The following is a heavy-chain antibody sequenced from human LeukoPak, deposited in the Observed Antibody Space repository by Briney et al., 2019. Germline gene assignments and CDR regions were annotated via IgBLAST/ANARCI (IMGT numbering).Heavy chain of an antibody. J-gene: IGHJ5*02. CDR3: ARAYDSSGYQDRGFDP. CDR2: IYTSGRT. Sequence: SETLSLTCTVAGDSMSRYYWSWIRQPAGKGLEWIGRIYTSGRTNYNPSLKSRITMSVDTSKNQFSLRLSSMTAADTAVYYCARAYDSSGYQDRGFDPWGQETLVTVSS. CDR1: GDSMSRYY. D-gene: IGHD3-22*01. V-gene: IGHV4-4*07.